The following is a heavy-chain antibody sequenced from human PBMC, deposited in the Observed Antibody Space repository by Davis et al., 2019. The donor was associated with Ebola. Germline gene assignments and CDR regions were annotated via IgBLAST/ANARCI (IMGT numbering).Heavy chain of an antibody. CDR3: AKYGVSVVGATRGGFDY. D-gene: IGHD1-26*01. CDR2: IYYSGST. Sequence: SETLSLTCTVSGGSISSYYWSWIRQPPGKGLEWIGYIYYSGSTNYNPSLKSRVTISVDTSKNQFSLKLSSVTAADTAVYYCAKYGVSVVGATRGGFDYWGQGTLVTVSS. V-gene: IGHV4-59*01. J-gene: IGHJ4*02. CDR1: GGSISSYY.